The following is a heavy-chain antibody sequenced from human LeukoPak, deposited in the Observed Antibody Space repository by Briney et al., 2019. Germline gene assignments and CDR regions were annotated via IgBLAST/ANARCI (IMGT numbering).Heavy chain of an antibody. D-gene: IGHD3-22*01. CDR2: INPSGGST. CDR3: ASQKWLLLGFDY. V-gene: IGHV1-46*01. J-gene: IGHJ4*02. Sequence: GASVKVSCKASGYTFTSYYMHWVRQAPGQGLEWMGIINPSGGSTSYAQKFQGRVTMTRDMSTSTVYMELSSLRSEDTAVYYCASQKWLLLGFDYWGQGTLVTVSS. CDR1: GYTFTSYY.